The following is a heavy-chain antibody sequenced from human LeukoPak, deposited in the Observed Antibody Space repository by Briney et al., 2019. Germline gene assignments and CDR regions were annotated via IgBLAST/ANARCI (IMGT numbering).Heavy chain of an antibody. CDR1: GFDFSIYR. CDR3: ARDRGYTRTNSGGYPVFDL. J-gene: IGHJ4*02. Sequence: GGSLRLSCAASGFDFSIYRMNWVRQAPGKGLEWVSYIHLSGTPTHYAEPVKGRFSISRDNVKNSLYLQMDNLRAEDTAVYYCARDRGYTRTNSGGYPVFDLWGQGPLVTVPS. D-gene: IGHD2-15*01. CDR2: IHLSGTPT. V-gene: IGHV3-48*03.